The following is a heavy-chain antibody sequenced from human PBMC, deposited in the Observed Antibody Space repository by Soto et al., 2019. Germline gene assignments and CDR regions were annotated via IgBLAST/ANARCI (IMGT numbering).Heavy chain of an antibody. CDR1: GGSISSGGYY. D-gene: IGHD3-3*01. Sequence: PSETLSLTCTVSGGSISSGGYYWSWIRQHPGKGLEWIGYIDYSGSTYYNPSLKRRVTISVDTCKDQFSLKLRSVTAGETAVYYCARGHQYYDFWSGWGPYYYYYGMDVWGQGTTVTVSS. CDR2: IDYSGST. J-gene: IGHJ6*02. V-gene: IGHV4-31*03. CDR3: ARGHQYYDFWSGWGPYYYYYGMDV.